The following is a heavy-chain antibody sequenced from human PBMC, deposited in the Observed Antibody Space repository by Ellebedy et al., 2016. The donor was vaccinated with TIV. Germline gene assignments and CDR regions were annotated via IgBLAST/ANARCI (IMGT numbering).Heavy chain of an antibody. CDR3: ARGRQLVLLDWFDP. J-gene: IGHJ5*02. D-gene: IGHD6-13*01. CDR2: INPNSGGT. V-gene: IGHV1-2*02. CDR1: GYTFTGYY. Sequence: ASVKVSXXASGYTFTGYYMHWVRQAPGQGLEWMGWINPNSGGTNYAQKFQGRVTMTRDTSISTAYMELSRLRSDDTAVYYCARGRQLVLLDWFDPWGQGTLVTVSS.